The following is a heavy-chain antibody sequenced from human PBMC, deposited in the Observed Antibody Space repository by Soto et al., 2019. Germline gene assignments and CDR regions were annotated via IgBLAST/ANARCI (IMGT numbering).Heavy chain of an antibody. CDR2: ISSSSSYI. CDR3: ARDQPGYSYGYGLGY. CDR1: GFTFSSYS. V-gene: IGHV3-21*01. J-gene: IGHJ4*02. D-gene: IGHD5-18*01. Sequence: EVQLVESGGGLVKPGGSLRLSCAASGFTFSSYSMNWVRQAPGKGLEWVSSISSSSSYIYYADSVKGRFTISRDNAKKSLYLQMNSLRGEDTAVYYCARDQPGYSYGYGLGYWGQGTLVSVPS.